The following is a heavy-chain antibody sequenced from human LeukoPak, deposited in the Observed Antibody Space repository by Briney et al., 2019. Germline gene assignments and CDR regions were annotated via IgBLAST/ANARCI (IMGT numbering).Heavy chain of an antibody. CDR2: TYYRSKWNS. V-gene: IGHV6-1*01. J-gene: IGHJ5*02. D-gene: IGHD1-26*01. CDR1: GDSVSSNSAS. Sequence: SQTLSLTCAISGDSVSSNSASWNWIRQSPSRGLEWLGRTYYRSKWNSDYAESVKSRITINPDTSKNQFSLHLNSVTPEDTAVYYCARYPDSSYEWGPFDPWGQGILVTVSS. CDR3: ARYPDSSYEWGPFDP.